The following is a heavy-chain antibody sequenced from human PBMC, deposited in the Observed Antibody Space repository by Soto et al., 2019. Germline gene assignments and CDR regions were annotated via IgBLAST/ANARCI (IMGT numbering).Heavy chain of an antibody. Sequence: HEHLVQSGAEVKRPGASLKVSCKASGYSFTGYYIHWVRQAPGQGLEWMGWINPDSGATNYAQNFQCRVTLTSDTSISTASMDLTSLTSDDTAVYYCARGGYGTGGYPFPYFDYWGQGTLVIVSS. V-gene: IGHV1-2*02. D-gene: IGHD2-8*02. J-gene: IGHJ4*02. CDR3: ARGGYGTGGYPFPYFDY. CDR1: GYSFTGYY. CDR2: INPDSGAT.